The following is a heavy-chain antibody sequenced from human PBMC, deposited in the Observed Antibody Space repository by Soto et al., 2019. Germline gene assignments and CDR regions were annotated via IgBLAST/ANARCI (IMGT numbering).Heavy chain of an antibody. J-gene: IGHJ3*02. D-gene: IGHD2-8*01. V-gene: IGHV1-69*12. CDR1: RGTFSSYD. Sequence: QVQLVQSGAEVKKPGSSVKVSCKASRGTFSSYDISWVRQAPGQGLERMGGIIRFFGTATYAQKFQGRVTITGGEATSTAFLELSSQESGDMAVHCLQGFKRCCTNGVCFARRGDDSFDIWGQGTMVTVSS. CDR3: QGFKRCCTNGVCFARRGDDSFDI. CDR2: IIRFFGTA.